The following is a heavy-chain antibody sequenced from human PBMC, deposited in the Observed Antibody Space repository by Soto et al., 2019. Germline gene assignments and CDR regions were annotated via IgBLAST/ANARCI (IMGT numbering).Heavy chain of an antibody. CDR3: ARGPYYYDSSGYYPFDY. CDR2: IIPIFGTA. CDR1: GGTFSSYA. D-gene: IGHD3-22*01. Sequence: AVKVSCKASGGTFSSYAISWVRQAPGQGLEWMGGIIPIFGTANYAQKFQGRVTITADESTSTAYMELSSLRSGDTAVYYCARGPYYYDSSGYYPFDYWGQGTLVTVSS. V-gene: IGHV1-69*13. J-gene: IGHJ4*02.